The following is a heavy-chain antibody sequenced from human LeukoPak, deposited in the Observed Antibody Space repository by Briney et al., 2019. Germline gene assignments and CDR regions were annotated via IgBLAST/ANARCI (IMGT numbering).Heavy chain of an antibody. D-gene: IGHD6-13*01. V-gene: IGHV3-64*01. CDR1: GFNFSTYA. CDR2: ISSNGINT. J-gene: IGHJ1*01. Sequence: PGGSLSLSCAASGFNFSTYAMHWVRQAPGKGLEYVSAISSNGINTYYANSVKGRFTISRDNSKNTLYLQMGSLRAEDMAVYYCVRVIQGINSSWYGFWGQGTLVTVSS. CDR3: VRVIQGINSSWYGF.